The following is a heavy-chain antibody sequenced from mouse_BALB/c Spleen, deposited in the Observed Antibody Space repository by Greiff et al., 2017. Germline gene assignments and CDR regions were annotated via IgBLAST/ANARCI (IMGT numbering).Heavy chain of an antibody. V-gene: IGHV1-82*01. J-gene: IGHJ3*01. CDR3: ARWGDYFFAY. CDR2: IYPGDGDT. D-gene: IGHD1-1*01. CDR1: GYAFSSSW. Sequence: VQLQQSGPELVKPGASVKISCKASGYAFSSSWMNWVKQRPGQGLEWIGRIYPGDGDTNYNGKFKGKATLTADKSSSTAYMQLSSLTSVDSAVYFCARWGDYFFAYWGQGTLVTVSA.